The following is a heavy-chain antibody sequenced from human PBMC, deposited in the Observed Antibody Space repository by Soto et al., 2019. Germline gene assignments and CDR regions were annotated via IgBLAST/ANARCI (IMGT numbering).Heavy chain of an antibody. V-gene: IGHV4-34*01. CDR2: INHSGST. J-gene: IGHJ3*02. CDR3: AREHTIFGVVIMGAFDI. Sequence: QVQLQQWGAGLLKPSETLSLTCAVYGGSFSGYYWSWIRQPPGKGLEWIGEINHSGSTNYNPSLESRVTISVDTSKNQFSLKLSSVTAADTAVYYCAREHTIFGVVIMGAFDIWGQGTMVTVSS. CDR1: GGSFSGYY. D-gene: IGHD3-3*01.